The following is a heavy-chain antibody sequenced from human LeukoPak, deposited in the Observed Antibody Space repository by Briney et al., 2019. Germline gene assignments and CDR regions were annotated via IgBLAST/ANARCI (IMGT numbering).Heavy chain of an antibody. CDR2: FSSGSSYI. J-gene: IGHJ6*02. CDR3: ARAPDYDILTGYPYWMDV. V-gene: IGHV3-21*01. CDR1: GLPFRRYA. D-gene: IGHD3-9*01. Sequence: GGSLTLFCAASGLPFRRYAMRWVRQATGKALVWVSYFSSGSSYIFYADSVKGRFTISSDNSKNSLYRQMSSLRAEDTAVYYCARAPDYDILTGYPYWMDVWGQGTTVTVSS.